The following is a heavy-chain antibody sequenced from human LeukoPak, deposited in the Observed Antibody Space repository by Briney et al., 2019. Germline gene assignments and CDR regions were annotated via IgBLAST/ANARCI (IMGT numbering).Heavy chain of an antibody. V-gene: IGHV3-21*01. CDR3: AKDNPGRWYTFDY. CDR2: ISSSSCYI. CDR1: GFTFSSYS. D-gene: IGHD4-23*01. J-gene: IGHJ4*02. Sequence: PGGSLRLSCAASGFTFSSYSMNWVRQAPGKGLEWVSSISSSSCYIYYADSVKGRFTISRDNAKNSLYLQMNSLRAEDTAVYYCAKDNPGRWYTFDYWGQGTLVTVSS.